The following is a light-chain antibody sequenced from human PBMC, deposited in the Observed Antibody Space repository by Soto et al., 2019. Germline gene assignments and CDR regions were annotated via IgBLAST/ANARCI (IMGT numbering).Light chain of an antibody. Sequence: QSVLTQPASVSGSPGQSITISCTGTSSDVGGYNYVSWYQQHPGKAPTLVIYGVSYRPSGVSARFSGSKFQNTASLTISGLQAEDEADYYCSSFISGSVVLFGGGTQLTVL. V-gene: IGLV2-14*01. CDR3: SSFISGSVVL. CDR1: SSDVGGYNY. J-gene: IGLJ3*02. CDR2: GVS.